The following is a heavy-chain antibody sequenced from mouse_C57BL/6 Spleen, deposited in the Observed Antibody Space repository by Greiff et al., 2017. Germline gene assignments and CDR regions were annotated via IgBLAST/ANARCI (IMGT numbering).Heavy chain of an antibody. CDR1: GFTFTDYY. Sequence: EVKLVESGGGLVQPGGSLSLSCAASGFTFTDYYMSWVRPPPGKALEWLGFIRNKANGYTTEYSASVKGRFTISRDNSQSILYLQMNALRAEDSATYYCARYQYDYDEAFAYWGQGTLVTVAA. D-gene: IGHD2-4*01. CDR3: ARYQYDYDEAFAY. J-gene: IGHJ3*01. V-gene: IGHV7-3*01. CDR2: IRNKANGYTT.